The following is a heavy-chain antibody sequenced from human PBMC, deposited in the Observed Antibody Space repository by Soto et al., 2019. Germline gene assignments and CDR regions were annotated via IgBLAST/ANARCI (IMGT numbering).Heavy chain of an antibody. V-gene: IGHV3-21*01. CDR3: ASAGYDYIWESFPI. Sequence: EVQLVESGGGLVKPGGSLRLCCAASGFTFSSYSMNWVRQAPGKGLEWVSCISGSGSYIYYADSVRGRFTISRDNAKNPVYLKMNSLRAEDTAVYYCASAGYDYIWESFPIWGQGTLVVVSS. D-gene: IGHD3-16*01. CDR1: GFTFSSYS. CDR2: ISGSGSYI. J-gene: IGHJ4*02.